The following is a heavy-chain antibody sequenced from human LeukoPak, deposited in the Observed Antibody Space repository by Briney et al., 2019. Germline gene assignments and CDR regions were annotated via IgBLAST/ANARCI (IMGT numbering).Heavy chain of an antibody. J-gene: IGHJ4*02. D-gene: IGHD6-25*01. CDR1: GFTFSSCG. V-gene: IGHV3-23*01. CDR3: AKGGGGYIDY. Sequence: GGSLRLSCAASGFTFSSCGMNWVRQAPGKGLEWISSLSGSGDRTYYADSVKGRFTTSRDNPRNTVYLQMNRLRAEDTAVYYCAKGGGGYIDYWGQGTLVTVSS. CDR2: LSGSGDRT.